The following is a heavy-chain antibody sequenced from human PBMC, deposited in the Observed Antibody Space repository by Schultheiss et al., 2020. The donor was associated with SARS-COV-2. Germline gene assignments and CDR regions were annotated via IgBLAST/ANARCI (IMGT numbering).Heavy chain of an antibody. D-gene: IGHD2-15*01. Sequence: GGSLRLSCAASGFAFSSYWMTWVRQAPGKGLEWVANIKSDGSEKYYVDSVKGRFTISRDNGKNSLYLQMNSLRAEDTAVYYCARMRSRIYCSGGSCYQRYYYYGMDVWGQGTTVTVSS. CDR2: IKSDGSEK. CDR1: GFAFSSYW. V-gene: IGHV3-7*01. J-gene: IGHJ6*02. CDR3: ARMRSRIYCSGGSCYQRYYYYGMDV.